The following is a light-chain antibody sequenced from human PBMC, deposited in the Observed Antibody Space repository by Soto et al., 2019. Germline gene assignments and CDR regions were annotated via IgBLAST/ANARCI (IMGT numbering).Light chain of an antibody. Sequence: EIHVSESPSSLSASKGDRVTITCRASQRISNYLYWYQQKPGKAPKLLIYGASSLQSGVPSRFSGSGSGTEFTLTISSLQSEDFAVYYCQQYNNWPQTFGQGTKVDIK. CDR1: QRISNY. V-gene: IGKV1-39*01. CDR2: GAS. J-gene: IGKJ1*01. CDR3: QQYNNWPQT.